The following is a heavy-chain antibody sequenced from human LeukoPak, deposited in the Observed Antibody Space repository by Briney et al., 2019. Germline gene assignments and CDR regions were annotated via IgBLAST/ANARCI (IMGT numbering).Heavy chain of an antibody. CDR1: GFTFGDYA. Sequence: GGTLRLSCTASGFTFGDYAMSWIRQAPGKGLEWVGFISSKAYGETADYAASVKGRFTISRDDSKAIAFLQMNSLKTEDTAVYHCTRDRGAYNLYDYWGQGTLVTVSS. J-gene: IGHJ4*02. D-gene: IGHD1-1*01. V-gene: IGHV3-49*03. CDR3: TRDRGAYNLYDY. CDR2: ISSKAYGETA.